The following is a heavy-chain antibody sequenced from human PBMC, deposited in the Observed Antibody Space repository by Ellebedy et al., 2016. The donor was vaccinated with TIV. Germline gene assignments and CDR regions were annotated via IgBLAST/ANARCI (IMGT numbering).Heavy chain of an antibody. CDR2: ILYDGSQK. V-gene: IGHV3-30*04. CDR1: GFTFSRYA. J-gene: IGHJ6*02. Sequence: GGSLRLXCATSGFTFSRYAMHWVRQAPGKGLEWVAVILYDGSQKVYADSVKGRFTISRDNAKNTLYLQMNRLRSEDTAVYYCARDWSGSNSWSSHGMDVWGHGTTVTVSS. D-gene: IGHD6-13*01. CDR3: ARDWSGSNSWSSHGMDV.